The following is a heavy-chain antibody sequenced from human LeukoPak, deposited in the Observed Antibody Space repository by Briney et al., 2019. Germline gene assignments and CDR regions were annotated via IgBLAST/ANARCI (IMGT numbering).Heavy chain of an antibody. Sequence: PGRSLRLSCAASGFTFSSYSMNWVRQAPGKGLEWVSGISWNSVNIGYANPVRGRFTISRDNGKNSLYLQMDSLRGEDTALYYCVKGMRMATITGAGDFWGQGTLVTVSS. D-gene: IGHD5-24*01. V-gene: IGHV3-9*01. CDR3: VKGMRMATITGAGDF. CDR2: ISWNSVNI. CDR1: GFTFSSYS. J-gene: IGHJ4*02.